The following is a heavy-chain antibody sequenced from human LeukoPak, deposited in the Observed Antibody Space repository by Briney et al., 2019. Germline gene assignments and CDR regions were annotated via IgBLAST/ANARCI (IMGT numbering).Heavy chain of an antibody. J-gene: IGHJ4*02. V-gene: IGHV3-66*01. D-gene: IGHD2-15*01. CDR2: IYSGGST. CDR1: EFTVSRDY. Sequence: GGSLRLSCAASEFTVSRDYMSWVRQAPGKGLEWVSVIYSGGSTYYADSVKGRFTISRDNAKNTLYLQMNSLRAEDSAVYYCVTSYCSGGSCYSASGYWGQGTLVTVSS. CDR3: VTSYCSGGSCYSASGY.